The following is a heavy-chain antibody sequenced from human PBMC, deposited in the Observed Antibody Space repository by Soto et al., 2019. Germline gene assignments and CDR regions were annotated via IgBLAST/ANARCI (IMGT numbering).Heavy chain of an antibody. CDR2: ISYDGSNK. V-gene: IGHV3-30-3*01. CDR3: ARDLHFSKGYSSSWYLDY. J-gene: IGHJ4*02. CDR1: GFTISSYA. D-gene: IGHD6-13*01. Sequence: VGSLSVPSAASGFTISSYARHWVRKATGKGLEWVAVISYDGSNKYYADSVKGRFTIPRDNSQNTLYLQMNSLRAEDTAVYYCARDLHFSKGYSSSWYLDYWGQGTLVTVSS.